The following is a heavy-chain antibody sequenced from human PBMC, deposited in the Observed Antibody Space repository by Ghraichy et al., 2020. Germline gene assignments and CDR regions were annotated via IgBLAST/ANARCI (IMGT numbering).Heavy chain of an antibody. CDR1: GFTFNTYT. Sequence: GGSLRLSCAASGFTFNTYTMNWVRQAPGRGLEWVSSISSSSSYIYYADSVKGRFTISRDNAKNSLYLQLNNLRAEDTAVYYCARDWSAAFDIWGQGTMVTVSS. CDR3: ARDWSAAFDI. CDR2: ISSSSSYI. D-gene: IGHD3-3*01. J-gene: IGHJ3*02. V-gene: IGHV3-21*01.